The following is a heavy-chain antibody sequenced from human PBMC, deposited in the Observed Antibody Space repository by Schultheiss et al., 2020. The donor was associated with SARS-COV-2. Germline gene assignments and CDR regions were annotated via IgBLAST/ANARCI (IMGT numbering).Heavy chain of an antibody. V-gene: IGHV1-2*02. J-gene: IGHJ3*02. CDR1: GYTFTGYY. Sequence: ASVKVSCKASGYTFTGYYMHWVRQAPGQGLEWMGWINPNSGGTNYAQKFQGRVTMTRDTSISTAYMELSRLRSDDTAVYYCARDLGGSGYNAFDIWGQGTMVTVSS. CDR3: ARDLGGSGYNAFDI. D-gene: IGHD3-22*01. CDR2: INPNSGGT.